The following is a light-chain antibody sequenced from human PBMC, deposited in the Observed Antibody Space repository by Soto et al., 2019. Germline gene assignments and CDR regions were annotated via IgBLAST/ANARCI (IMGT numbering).Light chain of an antibody. Sequence: ITCRASQSISRWLAWYQQKPGKAPKLLIYETSSLEDGVPSRFTGSGSGTEFSLTITSLQPDDFATYYCQQYKDYWTFGQGTKMDIK. CDR3: QQYKDYWT. CDR1: QSISRW. V-gene: IGKV1-5*03. CDR2: ETS. J-gene: IGKJ1*01.